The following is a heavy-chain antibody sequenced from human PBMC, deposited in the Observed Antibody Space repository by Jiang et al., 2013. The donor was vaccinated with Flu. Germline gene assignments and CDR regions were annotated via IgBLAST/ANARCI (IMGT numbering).Heavy chain of an antibody. J-gene: IGHJ2*01. CDR3: AKLGSRGWQHGWDGFDL. Sequence: TCSVSGGSISTYYWSWIRQSPGKGLEWIGWIYYSGTTNYSPSLKSRVTISVDTSKNQFSLKLNSVTAADTAVYYCAKLGSRGWQHGWDGFDLWGRGTLVTVSS. V-gene: IGHV4-59*08. CDR1: GGSISTYY. D-gene: IGHD6-19*01. CDR2: IYYSGTT.